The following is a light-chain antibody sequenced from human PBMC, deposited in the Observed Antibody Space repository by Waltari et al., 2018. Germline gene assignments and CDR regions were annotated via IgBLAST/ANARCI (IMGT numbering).Light chain of an antibody. J-gene: IGKJ2*02. CDR3: QQSYSSRRT. CDR1: QNINTY. Sequence: DIIMTQSPSSLSASVGDRVSITCRSSQNINTYLNWYQQKSGKAPKVVIVAASTLERGVPARFSGSGSGTDFTININNLQPEDFATYLWQQSYSSRRTFGQGTKLEIK. V-gene: IGKV1-39*01. CDR2: AAS.